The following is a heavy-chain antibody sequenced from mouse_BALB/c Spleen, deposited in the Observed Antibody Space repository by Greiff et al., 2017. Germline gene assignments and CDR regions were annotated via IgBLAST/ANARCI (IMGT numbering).Heavy chain of an antibody. V-gene: IGHV5-17*02. CDR2: ISSGSSTL. J-gene: IGHJ4*01. D-gene: IGHD2-3*01. CDR1: GFTFRSFG. CDR3: AKGGYSYAMDY. Sequence: EVKLMESGGGLVQPGGSRKLSCAASGFTFRSFGMHWVRQAPEKGLEWVAYISSGSSTLYYADTVKGRFTISRDNPKNTLFLQMTSLRSEDTAMYDCAKGGYSYAMDYWGQGTSVTVSS.